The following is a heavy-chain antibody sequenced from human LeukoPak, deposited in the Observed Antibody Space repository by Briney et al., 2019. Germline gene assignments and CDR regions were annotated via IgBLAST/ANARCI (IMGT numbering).Heavy chain of an antibody. J-gene: IGHJ4*02. Sequence: GGSLRLSCAASGFTFSSYAMSWVRQAPGKGLEWVSANSGSGGSTYYADSVKGRFTISRDNSKNTLYLQMNSLRAEDTAVYYCAKGSVGAARLYYFDYWGQGTLVTVSS. V-gene: IGHV3-23*01. D-gene: IGHD6-6*01. CDR3: AKGSVGAARLYYFDY. CDR1: GFTFSSYA. CDR2: NSGSGGST.